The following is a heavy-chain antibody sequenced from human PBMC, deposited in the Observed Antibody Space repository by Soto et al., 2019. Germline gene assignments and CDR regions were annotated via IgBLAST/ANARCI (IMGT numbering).Heavy chain of an antibody. D-gene: IGHD1-26*01. CDR2: IWHDGSNK. Sequence: QVQLVESGGGVVQPGRSLRLSCAASGFTFNNYGMHWVRQAPGKGLEWVALIWHDGSNKGYADSVKGRFTISRDNSKITLNLQMNSLRVEDTAVYYCTRAAIKGELLDYWGQGTQVTVSS. J-gene: IGHJ4*02. CDR1: GFTFNNYG. V-gene: IGHV3-33*01. CDR3: TRAAIKGELLDY.